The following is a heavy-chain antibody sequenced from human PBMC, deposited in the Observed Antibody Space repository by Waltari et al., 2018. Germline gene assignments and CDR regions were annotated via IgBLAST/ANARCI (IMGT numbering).Heavy chain of an antibody. Sequence: QLQLQESGPGLVNPSGTLSLTCTVSGGSVSSGPYCWGWIRKPPGKGLEWIGSRCNTGTTYYKPSLKSRFTTSVDASKNQFSLKLTSVTASDTAVYYGARSTSSLYDFWGQGTRVTVSS. V-gene: IGHV4-39*01. CDR1: GGSVSSGPYC. J-gene: IGHJ4*02. D-gene: IGHD6-6*01. CDR3: ARSTSSLYDF. CDR2: RCNTGTT.